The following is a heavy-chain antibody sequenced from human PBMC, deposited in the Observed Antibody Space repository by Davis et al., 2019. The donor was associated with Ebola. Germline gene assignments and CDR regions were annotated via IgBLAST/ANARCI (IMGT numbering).Heavy chain of an antibody. V-gene: IGHV1-46*01. J-gene: IGHJ4*02. CDR3: ARGEGAPDF. D-gene: IGHD1-26*01. CDR2: INPNDGRT. CDR1: GYTFTNYY. Sequence: ASVKVSCKASGYTFTNYYMHWVRQAPGQGLEWMGMINPNDGRTIYAQKFQGRVTVTRDTSTTTVFMELTNLRFDDTAVYWCARGEGAPDFWGQGTLVTVSS.